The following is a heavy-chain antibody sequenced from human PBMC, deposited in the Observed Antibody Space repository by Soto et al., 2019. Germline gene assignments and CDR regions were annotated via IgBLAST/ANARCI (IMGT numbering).Heavy chain of an antibody. D-gene: IGHD4-17*01. Sequence: EVQLVESGGGLVQPGGSLRLSCAASGFSFSSYSMNWVRQAPGKGLEWVSQISSSSNTIYYADSVKGRFTISRDNATKSVYLQMNSLRDADTAVYYCARGSLTHYGGNLDYWGQGILVTVSS. V-gene: IGHV3-48*02. CDR1: GFSFSSYS. CDR2: ISSSSNTI. J-gene: IGHJ4*02. CDR3: ARGSLTHYGGNLDY.